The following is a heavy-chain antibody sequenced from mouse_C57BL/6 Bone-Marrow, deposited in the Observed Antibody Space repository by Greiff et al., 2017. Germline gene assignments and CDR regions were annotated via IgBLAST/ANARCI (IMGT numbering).Heavy chain of an antibody. CDR1: GFTFSSYG. D-gene: IGHD2-3*01. J-gene: IGHJ2*01. V-gene: IGHV5-6*02. Sequence: EVKLVESGGDLVKPGGSLKLSCAASGFTFSSYGMSWVRQTPDKRLEWVATISSGGSYTYYPDSVKGRFTISRDNAKNTLYLQMSSLKSEDTAMYYCARVYDGYGYWGQGTTLTVSA. CDR2: ISSGGSYT. CDR3: ARVYDGYGY.